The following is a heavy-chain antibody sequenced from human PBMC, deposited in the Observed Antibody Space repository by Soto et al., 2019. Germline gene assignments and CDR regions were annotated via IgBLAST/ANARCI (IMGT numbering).Heavy chain of an antibody. D-gene: IGHD2-15*01. CDR1: GFTFSSYG. CDR3: AKEDIVVVVAATPPSYYFDY. J-gene: IGHJ4*02. CDR2: ISYDGSNK. V-gene: IGHV3-30*18. Sequence: GGSLRLSCAASGFTFSSYGMHWVRQAPGKGLEWVAVISYDGSNKYYADSVKGRFTISRDNSKNTLYLQMNSLRAEDTAVYYCAKEDIVVVVAATPPSYYFDYWGQGTLVTVSS.